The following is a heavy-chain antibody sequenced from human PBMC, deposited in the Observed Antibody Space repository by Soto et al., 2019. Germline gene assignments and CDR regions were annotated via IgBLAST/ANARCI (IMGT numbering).Heavy chain of an antibody. CDR3: ARVAYTEASYYYYGMDV. D-gene: IGHD2-2*02. CDR2: INHSGST. CDR1: GGSFSGYY. J-gene: IGHJ6*02. V-gene: IGHV4-34*01. Sequence: TLSLTCAVYGGSFSGYYWSWIRQPPGKGLEWIGEINHSGSTNYNPSLKSRVTISVDTSKNQFSLKLSSVTAADTAVYYCARVAYTEASYYYYGMDVWGQGTTVTVSS.